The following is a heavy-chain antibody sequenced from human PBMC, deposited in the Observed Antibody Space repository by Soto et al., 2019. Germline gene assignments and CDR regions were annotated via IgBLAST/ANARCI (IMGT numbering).Heavy chain of an antibody. CDR2: IYWDDDK. J-gene: IGHJ5*02. D-gene: IGHD1-26*01. CDR3: THRSGMGSNRWLPGS. Sequence: QITLKESGPTLVKPTQTLTLTCTFSGFSLSTSGVGVGWIRQPPGKALEWLALIYWDDDKRYSPSLKNRLTNTNVNSKTQVVLTTTNTDTVDTATHFCTHRSGMGSNRWLPGSWGQGTLVTVSS. CDR1: GFSLSTSGVG. V-gene: IGHV2-5*02.